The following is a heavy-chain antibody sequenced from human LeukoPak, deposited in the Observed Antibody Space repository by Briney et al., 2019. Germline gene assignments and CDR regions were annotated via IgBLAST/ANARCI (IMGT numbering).Heavy chain of an antibody. CDR1: GGSISSYY. CDR3: AREGGQIAVAGDYYYYYMDV. D-gene: IGHD6-19*01. Sequence: SETLSLTCTVSGGSISSYYWSWIRQPAGKGLEWIGRIYTSGSTNYNPSLKSRVTISVDTSKNQFSLKLSTVTAADTAVYYCAREGGQIAVAGDYYYYYMDVWGKGTTVTISS. V-gene: IGHV4-4*07. J-gene: IGHJ6*03. CDR2: IYTSGST.